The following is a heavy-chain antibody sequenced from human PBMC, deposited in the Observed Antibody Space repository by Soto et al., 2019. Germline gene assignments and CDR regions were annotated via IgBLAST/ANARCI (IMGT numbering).Heavy chain of an antibody. CDR2: MNPNSGNT. V-gene: IGHV1-8*01. J-gene: IGHJ5*02. D-gene: IGHD3-10*01. Sequence: ASVKVSCKASGYTFTSYDINWVRQATGQGPEWMGWMNPNSGNTGYAQKFQGRVTMTRNTSISTAYMELSSLRSEDTAVYYCARGPASAITMVREDNWFDPWGQGTLVTVSS. CDR3: ARGPASAITMVREDNWFDP. CDR1: GYTFTSYD.